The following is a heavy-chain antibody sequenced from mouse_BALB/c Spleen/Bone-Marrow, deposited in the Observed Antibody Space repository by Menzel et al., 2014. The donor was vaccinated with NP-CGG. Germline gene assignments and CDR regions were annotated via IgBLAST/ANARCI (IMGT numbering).Heavy chain of an antibody. V-gene: IGHV1S34*01. Sequence: LVKTGASVKISCKASGYSFTGXYMHWVKQSHGKSLEWIGYISCYNGATSYNQKFKGKATFTVDTSSSTAYMQFNSLTSEDSAVYYCARGDGYYVDFDYWGQGTTLTVSS. CDR1: GYSFTGXY. J-gene: IGHJ2*01. CDR2: ISCYNGAT. D-gene: IGHD2-3*01. CDR3: ARGDGYYVDFDY.